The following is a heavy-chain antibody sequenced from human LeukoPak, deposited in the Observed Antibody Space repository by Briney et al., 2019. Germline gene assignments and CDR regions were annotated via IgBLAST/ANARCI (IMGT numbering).Heavy chain of an antibody. J-gene: IGHJ3*02. V-gene: IGHV1-2*02. CDR3: AREVAVPAGALWTNDAFDI. D-gene: IGHD2-2*01. CDR1: GYTFTGYY. Sequence: ASVKVSCKASGYTFTGYYMHWVRQAPGQGLEWMGWINPNSGGTNYAQKFQGRVTMTRDTSISTAYMELSRLRSDDTAVYYCAREVAVPAGALWTNDAFDIWGQGTMVTVSS. CDR2: INPNSGGT.